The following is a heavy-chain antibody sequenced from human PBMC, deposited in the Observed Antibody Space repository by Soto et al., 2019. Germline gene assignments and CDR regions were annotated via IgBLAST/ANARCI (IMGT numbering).Heavy chain of an antibody. V-gene: IGHV4-39*01. CDR1: GDSLSSSRYH. Sequence: PSETLSLTCTVSGDSLSSSRYHWGWIRQPPGKGLEWIGTIYYSGNTYYNPSLKSRVTISVDTSKNQFALKVNSVIAADTAVYYCARHHTNLYYYYYMDVWGKGTTVTVSS. CDR3: ARHHTNLYYYYYMDV. J-gene: IGHJ6*03. CDR2: IYYSGNT.